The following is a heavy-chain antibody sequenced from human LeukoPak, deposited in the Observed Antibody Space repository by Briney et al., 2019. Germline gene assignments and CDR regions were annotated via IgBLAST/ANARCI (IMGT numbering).Heavy chain of an antibody. CDR3: ARDPRVYYGSGYNWFDP. CDR1: GFTFSSYS. V-gene: IGHV3-21*01. J-gene: IGHJ5*02. CDR2: ISSSSYI. D-gene: IGHD3-10*01. Sequence: PGGSLRLSCAASGFTFSSYSMNWVRQAPGKGLEWVSSISSSSYIYYADSVKGRFTISRDNAKNSLYLQMNSLRAEDTAVYYCARDPRVYYGSGYNWFDPWGQGTLVTVSS.